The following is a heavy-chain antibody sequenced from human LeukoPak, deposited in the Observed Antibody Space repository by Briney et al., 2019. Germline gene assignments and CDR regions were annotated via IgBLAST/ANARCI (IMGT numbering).Heavy chain of an antibody. D-gene: IGHD4-17*01. CDR2: INPNRGGT. J-gene: IGHJ1*01. CDR1: GYTFTGYY. CDR3: ARVKEETSVTIPGYFQH. Sequence: AASVKVSCKASGYTFTGYYMHWVRQAPGQGLEWMGWINPNRGGTNYAQKFQGRVTMTRDTSISTAYMELSRLRSDDTAVYYCARVKEETSVTIPGYFQHWGQGTLVTVSS. V-gene: IGHV1-2*02.